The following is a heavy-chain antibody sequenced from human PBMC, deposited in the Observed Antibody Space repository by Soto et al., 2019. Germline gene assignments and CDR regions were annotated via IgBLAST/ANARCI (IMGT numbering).Heavy chain of an antibody. V-gene: IGHV3-23*01. Sequence: GGSLRLSCVASGFTFSSYSMSWARQAPGKGLEWVSGFRAGGDDGTTYYADSVKGRFTISRDNAKNTLFLQMNSLRAEDTAIYYCAKKVNSGAGSQYFDYFGQGTLVTVSS. CDR2: FRAGGDDGTT. J-gene: IGHJ4*02. CDR1: GFTFSSYS. CDR3: AKKVNSGAGSQYFDY. D-gene: IGHD3-10*01.